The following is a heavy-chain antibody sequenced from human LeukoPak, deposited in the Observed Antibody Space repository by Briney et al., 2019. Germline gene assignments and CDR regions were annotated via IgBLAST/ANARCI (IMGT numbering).Heavy chain of an antibody. J-gene: IGHJ5*02. V-gene: IGHV1-69*13. CDR3: ARVVTPRYCSSPTCYWKGWFDP. CDR2: IIPMFGTA. CDR1: GGTFSRFA. D-gene: IGHD2-2*01. Sequence: GASVKVSCKASGGTFSRFAVSWVRQAPGQGLEWMGGIIPMFGTANYAQKFQGRVTITADESTSTAYMELSGLRSDDTAVYNCARVVTPRYCSSPTCYWKGWFDPWGQGTLVTVSS.